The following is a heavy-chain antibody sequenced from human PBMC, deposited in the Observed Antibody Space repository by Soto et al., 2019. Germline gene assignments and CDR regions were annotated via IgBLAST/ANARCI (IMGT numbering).Heavy chain of an antibody. V-gene: IGHV3-30-3*01. D-gene: IGHD3-3*01. Sequence: AGGSLRLSCAASGFTFSSYAMHWVRQAPGKGLEWVAVISYDGSNKYYADSVKGRFTISRDNSKNTLYLQMNSRRAEDTAVYYCARGPRTIFGVVNIPVAYYYGMGVWGPGTTVTVSS. CDR1: GFTFSSYA. CDR3: ARGPRTIFGVVNIPVAYYYGMGV. CDR2: ISYDGSNK. J-gene: IGHJ6*02.